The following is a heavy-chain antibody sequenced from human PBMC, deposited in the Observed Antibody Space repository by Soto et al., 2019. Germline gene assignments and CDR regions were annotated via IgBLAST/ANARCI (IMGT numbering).Heavy chain of an antibody. D-gene: IGHD2-21*02. CDR1: GFTFSSYA. J-gene: IGHJ4*02. V-gene: IGHV3-23*01. CDR3: AKDIVVTATPYYFDY. CDR2: ISGSGDST. Sequence: GGSLRLSCAASGFTFSSYAMNWVRQAPGKGLEWVSIISGSGDSTYYADSVKGRFTISRDNSKNTLCLQMNSLRAEDTAVYYCAKDIVVTATPYYFDYWGQGTLVTVSS.